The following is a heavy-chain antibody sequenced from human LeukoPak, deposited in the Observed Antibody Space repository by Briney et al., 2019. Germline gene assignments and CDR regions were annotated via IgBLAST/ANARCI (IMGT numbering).Heavy chain of an antibody. V-gene: IGHV3-23*01. D-gene: IGHD3-10*01. CDR1: GFTFSSYA. J-gene: IGHJ3*02. Sequence: GGALRLSCAASGFTFSSYAMSWVRQAPGEGLEWVSAISGSGGSTYYADSVKGRFTISRDNSKNTLYLQMNSLRAEDTAVYYCAKDPPFSFGNPGAFDIWGQGTMVTVSS. CDR3: AKDPPFSFGNPGAFDI. CDR2: ISGSGGST.